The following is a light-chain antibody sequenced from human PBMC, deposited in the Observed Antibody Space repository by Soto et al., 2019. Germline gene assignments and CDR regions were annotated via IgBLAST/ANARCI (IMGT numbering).Light chain of an antibody. V-gene: IGKV1-39*01. CDR1: HSISPY. CDR3: QRRFTTPYS. CDR2: AAS. J-gene: IGKJ2*01. Sequence: DIQMIQSPSSLSASVGDRVTVTCRSSHSISPYLNWYQQKPGRAPTLLIYAASSLQIGVTSRFNGSGSGTEFTLTLSSLQPEDVATYYCQRRFTTPYSVGQGTSLGI.